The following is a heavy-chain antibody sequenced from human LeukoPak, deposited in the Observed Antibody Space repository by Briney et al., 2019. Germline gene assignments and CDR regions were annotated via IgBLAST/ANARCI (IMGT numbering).Heavy chain of an antibody. CDR3: ACHRDYYGSGSYLAFDI. CDR2: INPNSGGT. V-gene: IGHV1-2*02. CDR1: GYTFTGYY. Sequence: GASVKVSCKASGYTFTGYYMHWVRQAPGQGLEWMGWINPNSGGTNYAQKFRGRVTMTRDTSISTAYMELSRLRSDDTAVYYCACHRDYYGSGSYLAFDIWGQGTMVTVSS. J-gene: IGHJ3*02. D-gene: IGHD3-10*01.